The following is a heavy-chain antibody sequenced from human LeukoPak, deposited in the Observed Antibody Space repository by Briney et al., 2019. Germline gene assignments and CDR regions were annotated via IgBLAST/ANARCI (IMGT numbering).Heavy chain of an antibody. J-gene: IGHJ3*01. CDR1: GYSFTSYG. Sequence: ASVKVSCKSSGYSFTSYGITWVRQAPGQELEWMGWISALNGNTDYAQKLQGRVTVTTDTSTNKAYRELRGLRSDDTAVYYCTRGVRALDRKSGSYDAFDVWGQGTMVTVSS. D-gene: IGHD1-26*01. CDR2: ISALNGNT. V-gene: IGHV1-18*01. CDR3: TRGVRALDRKSGSYDAFDV.